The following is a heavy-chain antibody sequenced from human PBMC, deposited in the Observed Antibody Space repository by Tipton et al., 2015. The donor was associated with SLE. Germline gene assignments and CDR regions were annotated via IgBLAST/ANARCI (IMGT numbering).Heavy chain of an antibody. J-gene: IGHJ4*02. Sequence: LRLSCTVSGGSISSGDYYWSWIRQPPGKGLEWIGYIYYSGSTNYNPSLKSRVTISVDTSKNQFSLKLSSVTAADTAVYYCARDQGRWYASFDYWGQGTLVTVSS. V-gene: IGHV4-61*08. D-gene: IGHD6-13*01. CDR1: GGSISSGDYY. CDR2: IYYSGST. CDR3: ARDQGRWYASFDY.